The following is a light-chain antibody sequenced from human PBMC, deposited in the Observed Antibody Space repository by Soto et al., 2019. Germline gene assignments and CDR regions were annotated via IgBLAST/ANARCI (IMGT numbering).Light chain of an antibody. CDR3: SSFTTSSTLV. V-gene: IGLV2-14*01. CDR1: SSDVVGYNY. J-gene: IGLJ1*01. Sequence: QSALTQPASVSGSPGQSITISCTGTSSDVVGYNYVSWYQQHPGKDPKLMIYDVSNRPSGVVNRFSGSKSGNTASLTISGLQDDDEDDYYCSSFTTSSTLVFGTGTKLTVL. CDR2: DVS.